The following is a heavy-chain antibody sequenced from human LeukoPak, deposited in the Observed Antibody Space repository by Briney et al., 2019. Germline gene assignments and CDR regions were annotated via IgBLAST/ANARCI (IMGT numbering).Heavy chain of an antibody. Sequence: NASETLSLTCAVSGGSISSSSWWSWLRQPPGKGLEWIGEIYHSGSTNYNPSLKSRVTISVDKSKNQFSLKLNSVTAADTAVYYCARGYSSGLNWFDPWGQGTLVTVSS. V-gene: IGHV4-4*02. CDR3: ARGYSSGLNWFDP. CDR1: GGSISSSSW. D-gene: IGHD6-19*01. CDR2: IYHSGST. J-gene: IGHJ5*02.